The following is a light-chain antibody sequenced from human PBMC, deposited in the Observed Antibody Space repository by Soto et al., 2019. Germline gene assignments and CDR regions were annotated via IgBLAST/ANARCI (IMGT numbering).Light chain of an antibody. CDR2: YAS. CDR1: QSVSSF. Sequence: EIELTQSPATLSLSPGERATLSCRASQSVSSFLVWYQQKPGQAPRLLIYYASTGTTDIPDRFSGSGSGTDFTLTISSLQAEDVAVYYCQQYYSTPRITFGQGTRLEIK. J-gene: IGKJ5*01. V-gene: IGKV3-15*01. CDR3: QQYYSTPRIT.